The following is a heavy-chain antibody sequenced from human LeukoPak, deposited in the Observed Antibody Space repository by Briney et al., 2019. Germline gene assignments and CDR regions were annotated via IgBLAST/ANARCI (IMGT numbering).Heavy chain of an antibody. V-gene: IGHV1-69*13. CDR1: GGTFSSYA. D-gene: IGHD3-10*01. J-gene: IGHJ6*02. Sequence: ASVNVSCKASGGTFSSYAISWVRQAPGQGLEWMGGIIPIFGTANYAQKFQGRVTITADESTSTAYMELSSLRSEDTAVYYCATIAADYYGSGSYDKTPYYYYGMDVWGQGTTVTVSS. CDR2: IIPIFGTA. CDR3: ATIAADYYGSGSYDKTPYYYYGMDV.